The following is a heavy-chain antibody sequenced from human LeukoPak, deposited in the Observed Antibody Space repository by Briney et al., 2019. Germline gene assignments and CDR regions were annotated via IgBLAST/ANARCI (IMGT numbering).Heavy chain of an antibody. CDR2: INPSGGST. V-gene: IGHV1-46*01. CDR1: GYTFTSYY. CDR3: ARSYGCSSTSCFWDIDY. J-gene: IGHJ4*02. Sequence: ASVKVSCKASGYTFTSYYMHWVRQAPGQGLEWMGIINPSGGSTSYAQKFQGRVTMTRDMSTSTVYMELSSLRSEDTAVYYCARSYGCSSTSCFWDIDYWGQGTLVTVSS. D-gene: IGHD2-2*01.